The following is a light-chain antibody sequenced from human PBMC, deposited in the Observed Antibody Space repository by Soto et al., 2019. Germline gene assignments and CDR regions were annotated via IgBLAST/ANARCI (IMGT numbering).Light chain of an antibody. CDR1: QSVSSSY. J-gene: IGKJ1*01. Sequence: EIVLTQSPGTLSLSPGERATLSCRASQSVSSSYLAWYQQKPGQAPRLLIYGASTRATGIPARFSGSGSGTEFTLTISSLQSEDFALYYCQQYNSWPPTFGQGTKVDNK. V-gene: IGKV3-15*01. CDR3: QQYNSWPPT. CDR2: GAS.